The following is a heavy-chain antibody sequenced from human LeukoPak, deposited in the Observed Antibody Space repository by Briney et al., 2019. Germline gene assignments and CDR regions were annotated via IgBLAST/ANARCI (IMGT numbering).Heavy chain of an antibody. D-gene: IGHD3-22*01. V-gene: IGHV5-51*01. CDR1: GYSFTSCW. CDR3: ARTCNSSGYWFDY. Sequence: GESLKISCKGAGYSFTSCWIGWVRQMPGKGLEWRGIIYPGDSDTRYSPSFQGQVTISPDKSISNAYLQWSSLKASDTAMYYCARTCNSSGYWFDYWGQGTLVTVSS. CDR2: IYPGDSDT. J-gene: IGHJ4*02.